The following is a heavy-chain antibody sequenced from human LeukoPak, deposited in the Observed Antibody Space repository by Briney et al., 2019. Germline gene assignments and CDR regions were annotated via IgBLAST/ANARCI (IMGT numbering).Heavy chain of an antibody. CDR2: IYYSGST. CDR3: ARGRDDSSGYHGYNWFDP. J-gene: IGHJ5*02. Sequence: PSETLSLTCTVSGGSISSGGYYWSWIRQHPGKGLEWIGYIYYSGSTYYNPSLKSRVTISVDTSKNQFSLKLSSVTAADTAVYYCARGRDDSSGYHGYNWFDPWGQGTLVTVSS. V-gene: IGHV4-31*03. CDR1: GGSISSGGYY. D-gene: IGHD3-22*01.